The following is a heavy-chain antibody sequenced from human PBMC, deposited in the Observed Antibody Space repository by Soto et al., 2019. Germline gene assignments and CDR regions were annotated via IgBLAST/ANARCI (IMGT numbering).Heavy chain of an antibody. Sequence: QVQLVQSGAEVKKPGSSVKVSCKASGGTFSSYAISWVRQAPGQGLEWMGGIIPISGTANYAQKFQGRVTITADESTSTAYRGLSSLRSEDTAVYYCARSQGSSTSLEIYYYCYYGMDVWGQGTTVTVSS. CDR3: ARSQGSSTSLEIYYYCYYGMDV. D-gene: IGHD2-2*01. CDR1: GGTFSSYA. CDR2: IIPISGTA. V-gene: IGHV1-69*01. J-gene: IGHJ6*02.